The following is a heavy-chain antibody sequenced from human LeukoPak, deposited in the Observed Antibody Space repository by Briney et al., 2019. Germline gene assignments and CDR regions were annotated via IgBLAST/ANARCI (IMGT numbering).Heavy chain of an antibody. CDR2: IIPIFGTA. V-gene: IGHV1-69*06. CDR3: ATPGGTGTTREQYYYYYTDV. J-gene: IGHJ6*03. D-gene: IGHD1-7*01. Sequence: ASVKVSCKASGGTFSSYAISWVRQAPGQGLEWMGGIIPIFGTANYAQKFQGRVTITADKSTSTAYMELSSLRSEDTAVYYCATPGGTGTTREQYYYYYTDVWGKGTTVTVSS. CDR1: GGTFSSYA.